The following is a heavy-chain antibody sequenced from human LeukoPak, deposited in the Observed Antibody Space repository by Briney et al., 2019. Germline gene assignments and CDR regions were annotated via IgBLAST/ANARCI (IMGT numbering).Heavy chain of an antibody. D-gene: IGHD2-8*02. CDR2: IYYSGST. J-gene: IGHJ5*02. CDR1: GGSISSGGYY. Sequence: SETLSLTCTVSGGSISSGGYYWSWIRQHPGKGQEWIGYIYYSGSTYYNPSLKSRVTISVDTSKNQFSLKLSSVTAADTAVYYCARDLAPLVHWFDPWGQGSLVTVSS. V-gene: IGHV4-31*03. CDR3: ARDLAPLVHWFDP.